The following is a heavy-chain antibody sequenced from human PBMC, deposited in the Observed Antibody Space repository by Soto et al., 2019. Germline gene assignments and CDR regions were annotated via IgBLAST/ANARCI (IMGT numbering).Heavy chain of an antibody. CDR2: IDPTDSYT. J-gene: IGHJ4*02. CDR1: GYSFTSYS. Sequence: LKISCKGSGYSFTSYSITWVRQMPGKGLEWMGRIDPTDSYTNYSPSFQGHVTISADKSINTAYLQWSSLKASDSAMYYCARPYSSSWDIDYWGQGTLVTVSS. D-gene: IGHD6-13*01. V-gene: IGHV5-10-1*01. CDR3: ARPYSSSWDIDY.